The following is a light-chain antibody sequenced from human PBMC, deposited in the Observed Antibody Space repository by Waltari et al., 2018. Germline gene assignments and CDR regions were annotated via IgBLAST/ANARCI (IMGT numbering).Light chain of an antibody. CDR2: EVS. CDR1: SSDVGGYNY. Sequence: QSALTQPASVSGSPGQSITISCTAASSDVGGYNYVPWYQHHPGKAPKLMIYEVSNRPSGVSNRFSGSKSGNTASLTISGLQAEDEADYYCSSYTSSSTPYVFGTGTKVTVL. CDR3: SSYTSSSTPYV. V-gene: IGLV2-14*01. J-gene: IGLJ1*01.